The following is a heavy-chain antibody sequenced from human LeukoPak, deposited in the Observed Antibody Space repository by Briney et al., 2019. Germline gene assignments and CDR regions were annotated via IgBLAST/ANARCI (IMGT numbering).Heavy chain of an antibody. V-gene: IGHV1-69*13. CDR3: ARGVDYYGSGSYSHYFDY. Sequence: GASVKVSCKASGGTFSSYAISWVRQAPGQGLEWMGGIIPIFGTANYAQKFQGRVTITADESTSTAYMELSSLRSEDTAVYYCARGVDYYGSGSYSHYFDYWGQGTLVTVSS. J-gene: IGHJ4*02. CDR2: IIPIFGTA. D-gene: IGHD3-10*01. CDR1: GGTFSSYA.